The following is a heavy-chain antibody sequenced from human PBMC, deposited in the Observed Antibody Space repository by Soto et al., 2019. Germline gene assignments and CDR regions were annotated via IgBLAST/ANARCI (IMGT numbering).Heavy chain of an antibody. CDR2: IYYSGST. CDR3: ARTPPYYDILAGGKNAFDI. J-gene: IGHJ3*02. V-gene: IGHV4-28*01. Sequence: QVQLQESGPGLVKPSDTLSLTCAVSGYSISSSNWWGWIRQPPGKGLEWIGYIYYSGSTYYNPSLKSRATMSVDTSKNQFSLKLSSVTAVDTAVYYCARTPPYYDILAGGKNAFDIWGQGTMVTVSS. CDR1: GYSISSSNW. D-gene: IGHD3-9*01.